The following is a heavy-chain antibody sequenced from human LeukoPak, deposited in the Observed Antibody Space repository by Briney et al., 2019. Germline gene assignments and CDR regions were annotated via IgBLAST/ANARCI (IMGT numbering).Heavy chain of an antibody. D-gene: IGHD3-16*02. CDR2: IYTSGST. CDR3: ARDGYDYVWGSYPRLDP. V-gene: IGHV4-4*07. Sequence: SETLSLTCTVSGGSISSYYWSWIRRPAGKGLEWIGRIYTSGSTNYNPSLKSRVTMSVDTSKNQFSLKLSSVTAADTAVYYCARDGYDYVWGSYPRLDPWGQGTLVTVSS. J-gene: IGHJ5*02. CDR1: GGSISSYY.